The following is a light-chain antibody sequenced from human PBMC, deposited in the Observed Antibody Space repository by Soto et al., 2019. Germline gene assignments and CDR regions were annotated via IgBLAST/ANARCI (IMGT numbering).Light chain of an antibody. CDR2: AAS. J-gene: IGKJ1*01. Sequence: DIQMTQSPSSLSASVGDRVTITCRASQSISSYLNWYQQKPGKAPKLLIYAASSLQSGVPSRFSGSGSGTDFTLTISSLQTEDFATYYCQRSYTTPTFGQGNKV. CDR1: QSISSY. CDR3: QRSYTTPT. V-gene: IGKV1-39*01.